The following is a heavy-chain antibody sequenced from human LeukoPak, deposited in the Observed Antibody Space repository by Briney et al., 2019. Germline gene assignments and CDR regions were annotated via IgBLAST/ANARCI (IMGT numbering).Heavy chain of an antibody. J-gene: IGHJ6*03. CDR1: GFTFSSYN. CDR2: ITSSSSYI. Sequence: GGSLRLSCAASGFTFSSYNMNWVRQAPGKGLEWVSSITSSSSYIYYADSVKGRFTISRDNAKNSLYLQMDSPRVEDTAVYCCARVGITIFLYYYYMDVWGKGTTVTVSS. V-gene: IGHV3-21*06. D-gene: IGHD3-3*01. CDR3: ARVGITIFLYYYYMDV.